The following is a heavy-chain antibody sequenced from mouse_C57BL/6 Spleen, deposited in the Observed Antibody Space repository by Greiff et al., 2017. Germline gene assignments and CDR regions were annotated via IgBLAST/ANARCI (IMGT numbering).Heavy chain of an antibody. V-gene: IGHV1-69*01. CDR3: ARGDWPYAMDY. Sequence: QVQLQQPGAELVMPGASVKLSCKASGYTFTSYWMHWVKQRPGQGLEWIGEIDPSDSYTNYNQKFKGKSTLTVDKSSSTAYMQLSSLTSEDSAVYYCARGDWPYAMDYWGQGTSVTVSS. J-gene: IGHJ4*01. CDR1: GYTFTSYW. D-gene: IGHD3-3*01. CDR2: IDPSDSYT.